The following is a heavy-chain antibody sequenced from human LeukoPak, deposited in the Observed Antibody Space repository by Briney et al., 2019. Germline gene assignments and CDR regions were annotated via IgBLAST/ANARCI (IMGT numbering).Heavy chain of an antibody. D-gene: IGHD3-3*01. CDR2: INHSGST. CDR3: ARGVRY. Sequence: IPSETLSLTCAVYGGSFSGYYWSWIRQPPGKGLEWIGEINHSGSTNYNPSLKSRVTISVDTSKNQFSLKLSSVTAADTAVYYCARGVRYWGQGTRVTVSS. J-gene: IGHJ4*02. CDR1: GGSFSGYY. V-gene: IGHV4-34*01.